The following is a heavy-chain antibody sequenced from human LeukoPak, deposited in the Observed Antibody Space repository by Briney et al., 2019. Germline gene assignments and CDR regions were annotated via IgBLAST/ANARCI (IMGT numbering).Heavy chain of an antibody. Sequence: GGSLRLSCAASGFTFSSYEMNWVRQAPGKGLEWVSSISSSSSYIYYADSVKGRFTISRDNAKNSLYLQMNSLRAEDTAVYYCARETRTWIQLWSHDAFDIWGQGTMVTVSS. CDR3: ARETRTWIQLWSHDAFDI. J-gene: IGHJ3*02. V-gene: IGHV3-21*01. D-gene: IGHD5-18*01. CDR1: GFTFSSYE. CDR2: ISSSSSYI.